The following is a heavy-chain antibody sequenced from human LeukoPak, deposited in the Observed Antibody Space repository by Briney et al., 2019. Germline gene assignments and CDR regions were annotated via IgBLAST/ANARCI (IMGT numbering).Heavy chain of an antibody. Sequence: GGSLRLSCAASGFTFSSYAMHWVRQAPGKGLEWVAAISYDGSNKYYADSVKGRFTISRDNSKNTLYLQMNSLRAEDTAVYYCARDSSGYYSTRFDYWGQGTLVTVSS. CDR1: GFTFSSYA. CDR3: ARDSSGYYSTRFDY. CDR2: ISYDGSNK. V-gene: IGHV3-30-3*01. J-gene: IGHJ4*02. D-gene: IGHD3-22*01.